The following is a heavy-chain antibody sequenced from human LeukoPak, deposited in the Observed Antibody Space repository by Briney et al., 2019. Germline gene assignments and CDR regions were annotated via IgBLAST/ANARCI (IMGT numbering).Heavy chain of an antibody. CDR3: AKMTDSTPYSSGTFDS. D-gene: IGHD3-10*01. CDR2: ITDTGDKT. V-gene: IGHV3-23*01. J-gene: IGHJ4*02. CDR1: GFPLSSYA. Sequence: GGSLRLSCSASGFPLSSYAMGWVRQAPGKGLEWVSAITDTGDKTYYADSVKGRFTISRDNSRNTLYLHMSRLRAEDTALFYCAKMTDSTPYSSGTFDSWGQGTLVTVSS.